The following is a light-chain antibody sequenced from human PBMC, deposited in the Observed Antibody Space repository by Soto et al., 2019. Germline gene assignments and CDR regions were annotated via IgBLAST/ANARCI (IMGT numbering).Light chain of an antibody. CDR2: GAS. CDR3: QQYNNWPPKT. CDR1: QSVSSN. V-gene: IGKV3-15*01. J-gene: IGKJ1*01. Sequence: EIVMTQSPATLSVSPGERATLSCWASQSVSSNLAWYQQKPGQAPRLLIYGASTRATGIPARFSGSGSGTEFTLTISSLQSEDFAVYYCQQYNNWPPKTFGQGTKV.